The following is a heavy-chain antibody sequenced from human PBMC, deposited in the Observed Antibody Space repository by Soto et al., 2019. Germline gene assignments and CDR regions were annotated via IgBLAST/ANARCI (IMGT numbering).Heavy chain of an antibody. Sequence: PRLSCAASGFTFSSYGMHWVRQAPGKGLERVAVIWYDGSNKYYADSVKGRFTISRDHSKNTLYLQMNSLRAEDTAVYCCAASIAARPYDYLGQGTLVTV. CDR2: IWYDGSNK. V-gene: IGHV3-33*01. CDR1: GFTFSSYG. CDR3: AASIAARPYDY. D-gene: IGHD6-6*01. J-gene: IGHJ4*02.